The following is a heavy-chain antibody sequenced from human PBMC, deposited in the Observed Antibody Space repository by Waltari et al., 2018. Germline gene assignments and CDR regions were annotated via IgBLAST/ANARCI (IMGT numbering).Heavy chain of an antibody. J-gene: IGHJ4*02. CDR2: ITGRGVDT. V-gene: IGHV3-23*01. Sequence: EVQLLESGGGLVQPGGSLRLSCAASGFTFNNYAMNWVRQAPGKVMEWVSSITGRGVDTYHAESVRGRFTISRDNSNNKIFLQMNSLRAEDTAVYYCVKAPRPNCSGVRCYHLDYWGQGTLVTVSS. CDR3: VKAPRPNCSGVRCYHLDY. CDR1: GFTFNNYA. D-gene: IGHD2-15*01.